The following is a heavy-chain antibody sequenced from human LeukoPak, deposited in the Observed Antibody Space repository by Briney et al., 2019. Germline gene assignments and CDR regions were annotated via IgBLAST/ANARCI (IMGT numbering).Heavy chain of an antibody. CDR3: ARGLPAVRSGYGMDV. CDR1: GGSFSGYY. V-gene: IGHV4-34*01. CDR2: INHSGST. J-gene: IGHJ6*02. Sequence: SETLSLTCAVYGGSFSGYYWSWIRQPPGKGLEWIGEINHSGSTNYNPSLKSRVTISVDTSKNQFSLKLSSVTAADTAVYYCARGLPAVRSGYGMDVWGQGTTVNVSS. D-gene: IGHD2-2*01.